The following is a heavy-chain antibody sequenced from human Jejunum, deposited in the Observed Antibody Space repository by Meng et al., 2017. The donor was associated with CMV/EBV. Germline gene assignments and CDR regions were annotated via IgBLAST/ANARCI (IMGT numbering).Heavy chain of an antibody. CDR3: ATTYSGRYETS. CDR1: GYTVTGYQ. V-gene: IGHV1-2*06. Sequence: SCKASGYTVTGYQMHWVRQATGQGLEWVGRINPKNGDTKYAEKFQGRVTMTRDTSITTAYMEVSRLRSDDTALYYCATTYSGRYETSWGQGTLVTVSS. J-gene: IGHJ4*02. CDR2: INPKNGDT. D-gene: IGHD1-26*01.